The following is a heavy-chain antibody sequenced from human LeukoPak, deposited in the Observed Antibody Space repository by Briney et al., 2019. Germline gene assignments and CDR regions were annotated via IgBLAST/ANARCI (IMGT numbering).Heavy chain of an antibody. CDR2: ISSSSYI. J-gene: IGHJ6*03. V-gene: IGHV3-21*01. D-gene: IGHD2-2*01. CDR3: ARGPFRYCSSTSCYYDMDV. Sequence: GGSLRLSCAASGFTFSSYSMNWVRQAPGKGVEWVSSISSSSYIYYADSVKGRFTISRDNAKNSLYLQMNSLRAEDTAVYYCARGPFRYCSSTSCYYDMDVWGKGTTVTVSS. CDR1: GFTFSSYS.